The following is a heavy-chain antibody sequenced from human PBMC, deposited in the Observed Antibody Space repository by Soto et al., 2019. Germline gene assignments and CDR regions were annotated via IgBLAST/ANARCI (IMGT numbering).Heavy chain of an antibody. CDR3: AKDRTGTTYFDY. V-gene: IGHV3-30*18. J-gene: IGHJ4*02. CDR1: GFTFSSYG. CDR2: ISYDGSNK. D-gene: IGHD1-7*01. Sequence: GGSLRLSCAASGFTFSSYGMHWVRQAPGKGLEWVAVISYDGSNKYYADSVKGRFTISRDNSKNTLYLQMNSLRAEDTAVYYCAKDRTGTTYFDYWGQGTLVTVSS.